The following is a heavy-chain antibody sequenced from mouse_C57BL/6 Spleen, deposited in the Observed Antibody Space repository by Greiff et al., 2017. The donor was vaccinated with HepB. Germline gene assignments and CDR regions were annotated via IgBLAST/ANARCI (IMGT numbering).Heavy chain of an antibody. V-gene: IGHV1-80*01. J-gene: IGHJ3*01. CDR3: ARSGDGYYGGFAY. D-gene: IGHD2-3*01. CDR1: GYAFSSYW. Sequence: QVQLQQSGAELVKPGASVKISCKASGYAFSSYWMNWVKQRPGKGLEWIGQIYPGDGDTNYNGKFKGKATLTADKSSSTAYMQLSSLTSEDSAVYFCARSGDGYYGGFAYWGQGTLVTVSA. CDR2: IYPGDGDT.